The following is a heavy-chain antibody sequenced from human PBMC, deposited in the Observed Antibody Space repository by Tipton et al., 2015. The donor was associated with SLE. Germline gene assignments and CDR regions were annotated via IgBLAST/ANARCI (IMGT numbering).Heavy chain of an antibody. D-gene: IGHD6-6*01. CDR3: ARGEYSSSPYYYYMDV. CDR1: GFSVSVSN. V-gene: IGHV3-66*02. J-gene: IGHJ6*03. Sequence: GSLRLSCAASGFSVSVSNAWMSWVRQAPGKGLEWVSVIYSGGSTYYADSVKGRFTISRDNSKNTLYLQMNSLRAEDTAVYYCARGEYSSSPYYYYMDVWGKGTTVTVSS. CDR2: IYSGGST.